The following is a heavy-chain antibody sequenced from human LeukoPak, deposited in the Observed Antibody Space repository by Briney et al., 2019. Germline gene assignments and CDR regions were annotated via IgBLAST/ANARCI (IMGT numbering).Heavy chain of an antibody. Sequence: GGSLRLSCAASGFTFSSYAMHWVRQPPGKGLEYVSGISSNGGSTYYANSVKGRFTISRDNSKNTVYLQMGSLRAEDMAVYYCARGNTLTGYSRYWGQGTLSPSPQ. CDR1: GFTFSSYA. D-gene: IGHD3-9*01. V-gene: IGHV3-64*01. J-gene: IGHJ4*02. CDR3: ARGNTLTGYSRY. CDR2: ISSNGGST.